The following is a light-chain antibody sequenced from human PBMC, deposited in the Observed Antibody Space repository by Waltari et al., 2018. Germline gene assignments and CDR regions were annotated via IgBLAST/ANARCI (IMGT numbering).Light chain of an antibody. Sequence: DIQMTQSPSSVSASVGDRVTITCRATQGISDWLAWYQQRPGKAPKLLIYAASSLQSGVPSRFSGSGSGTDFTLTISSLQAEDVATYYCQQANTFLFTFGPGTKVDIK. V-gene: IGKV1-12*01. CDR2: AAS. J-gene: IGKJ3*01. CDR3: QQANTFLFT. CDR1: QGISDW.